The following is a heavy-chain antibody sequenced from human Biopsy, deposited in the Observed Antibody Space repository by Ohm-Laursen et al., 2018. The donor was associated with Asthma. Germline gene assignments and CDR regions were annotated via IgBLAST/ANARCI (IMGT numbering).Heavy chain of an antibody. D-gene: IGHD6-19*01. CDR2: IYSGGTS. J-gene: IGHJ4*02. V-gene: IGHV3-53*01. CDR3: ARGDSSGWSHYYLDY. Sequence: SLRLSCAASGFAVSRDYMFWVRQAPGKGLEWVSVIYSGGTSHTADSMRGRFTISRDFSKNTLHLQMHSLRVEDTAVYYCARGDSSGWSHYYLDYWGQGTLVTVSS. CDR1: GFAVSRDY.